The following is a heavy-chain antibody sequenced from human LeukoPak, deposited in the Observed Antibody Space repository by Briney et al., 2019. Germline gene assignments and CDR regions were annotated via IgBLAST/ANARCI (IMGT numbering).Heavy chain of an antibody. CDR1: GYTFTGYY. CDR3: ARDSGHYYDSSAFGWFDP. CDR2: ISPYNGNT. V-gene: IGHV1-18*04. J-gene: IGHJ5*02. D-gene: IGHD3-22*01. Sequence: ASVKVSCKASGYTFTGYYMHWVRQAPGQGLEWMGWISPYNGNTNYAQKLQGRVTMTTDTSTSTAYMELRSLRSDDTAVYYCARDSGHYYDSSAFGWFDPWGQGALVTVSS.